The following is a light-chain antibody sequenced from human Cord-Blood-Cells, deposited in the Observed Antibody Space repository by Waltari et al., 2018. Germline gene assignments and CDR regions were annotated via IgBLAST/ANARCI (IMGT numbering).Light chain of an antibody. CDR1: QDISNY. Sequence: EIQMPQSPSCLSASVGDRVTITCQASQDISNYLNWYQQKPGKAPKLLIYDASNLETGVPSRFSGSGSGTDFTFTISSLQPEDIATYYCQQYDNLPLTFGGGTKVEIK. CDR3: QQYDNLPLT. CDR2: DAS. V-gene: IGKV1-33*01. J-gene: IGKJ4*01.